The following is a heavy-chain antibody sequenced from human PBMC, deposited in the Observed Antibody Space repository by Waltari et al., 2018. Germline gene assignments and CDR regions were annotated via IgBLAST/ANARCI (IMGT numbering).Heavy chain of an antibody. V-gene: IGHV3-23*01. CDR3: AKGAMVVTDEAHY. D-gene: IGHD2-15*01. CDR1: GFTFSSYA. CDR2: ISGGGGST. Sequence: EVQLLESGGGLVQPGGSLRLSCAASGFTFSSYAMSWVRQAPGEGLGWVSAISGGGGSTYYADSVKGRFTISGDNSKNTLYLQMNSLRAEDTAVYYCAKGAMVVTDEAHYWGQGTLVTVSS. J-gene: IGHJ4*02.